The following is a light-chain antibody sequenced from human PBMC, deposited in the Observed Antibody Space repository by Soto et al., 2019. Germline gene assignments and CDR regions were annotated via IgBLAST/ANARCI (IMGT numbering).Light chain of an antibody. CDR1: SSDVGAYDC. V-gene: IGLV2-8*01. Sequence: QSALAQPPSASGSPGQSVTISCTGTSSDVGAYDCVSWYRHHPGKAPQPXXXXXXXRHSGVPDSFSGFKSGTTASLTVSGLQPEDEADYFCSSYTTSNTYVFSTGPKVTVL. CDR3: SSYTTSNTYV. CDR2: XXX. J-gene: IGLJ1*01.